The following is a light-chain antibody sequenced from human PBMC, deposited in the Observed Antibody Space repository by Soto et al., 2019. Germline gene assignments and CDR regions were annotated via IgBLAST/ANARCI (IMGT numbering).Light chain of an antibody. CDR1: QGVTST. J-gene: IGKJ1*01. CDR2: GAS. Sequence: EIVMTQSPATLSVSPGERATLSCRASQGVTSTLAWYQQKPGQAPRLLIYGASTRATGVPARFSGSGSGTEFTLTISSLQSEEFAVYYCQQYSNWPRTFGQGTKVEIK. CDR3: QQYSNWPRT. V-gene: IGKV3-15*01.